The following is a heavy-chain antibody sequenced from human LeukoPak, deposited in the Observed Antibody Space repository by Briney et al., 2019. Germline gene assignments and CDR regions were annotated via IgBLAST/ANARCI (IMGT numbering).Heavy chain of an antibody. J-gene: IGHJ4*02. CDR1: GGSISSYY. D-gene: IGHD6-19*01. V-gene: IGHV4-59*01. CDR2: IYYSGKT. Sequence: PSETLSLTCTVSGGSISSYYWSWIRQPPGKGLEWIGYIYYSGKTNYNPSLKSRVTISVDTSKNQFSLKLSSVTAADTAVYYCARGGWGAVAGTGFVDYWGQGTLVTVSS. CDR3: ARGGWGAVAGTGFVDY.